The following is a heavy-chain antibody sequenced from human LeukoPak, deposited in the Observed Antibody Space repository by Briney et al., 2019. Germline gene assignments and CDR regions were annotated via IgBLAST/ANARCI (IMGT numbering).Heavy chain of an antibody. Sequence: PGGSLRLSCAASGFNFNNYWMHWVRQAPGKGLVWVSVIYSGGSTYYADSVKGRFTISRDNSKNTLYLQMNSLRAEDTAVYYCARMGDYYYYYGMDVWGQGTTVTVSS. V-gene: IGHV3-53*01. CDR2: IYSGGST. D-gene: IGHD3-16*01. CDR1: GFNFNNYW. J-gene: IGHJ6*02. CDR3: ARMGDYYYYYGMDV.